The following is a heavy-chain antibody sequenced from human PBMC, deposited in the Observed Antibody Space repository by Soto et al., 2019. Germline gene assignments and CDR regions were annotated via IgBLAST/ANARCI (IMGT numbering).Heavy chain of an antibody. CDR3: AKGRGFCMSTSCYVGSDY. CDR2: ISGSGGST. Sequence: SLRLSCAASGFTFSSYAMSWVRQAPGKGLEWVSAISGSGGSTYYADSVKGRFTISRDNSKNTLYLQMNSLRAEDTAVYYCAKGRGFCMSTSCYVGSDYWGQGTLVTVSA. CDR1: GFTFSSYA. J-gene: IGHJ4*02. D-gene: IGHD2-2*01. V-gene: IGHV3-23*01.